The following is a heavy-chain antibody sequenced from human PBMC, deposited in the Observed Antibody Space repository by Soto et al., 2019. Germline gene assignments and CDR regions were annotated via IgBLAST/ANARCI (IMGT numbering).Heavy chain of an antibody. J-gene: IGHJ4*02. CDR2: IRSKPNNYAT. Sequence: EVQLVESGGALVQPGGSLKLSCVASGFSFSVYAIHWVRQVSGKGLEWVGRIRSKPNNYATAYAASVKGRFTSSRDDSKNTAYQQMNSLKTEDTVVYYCTRHLVDYWGLGTLGAESS. CDR1: GFSFSVYA. V-gene: IGHV3-73*01. CDR3: TRHLVDY. D-gene: IGHD3-16*01.